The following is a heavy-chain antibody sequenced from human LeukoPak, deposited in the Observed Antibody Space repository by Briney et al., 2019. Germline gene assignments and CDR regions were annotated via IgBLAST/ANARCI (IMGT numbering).Heavy chain of an antibody. CDR3: ARINFGAFDI. Sequence: PGGSLRLSCAASGFTFSNYWMSWVRQAPGKGLGWVANINQDGSDKYYVDSVEGRFTISRDTAKNSLYLQMSSLRAEDTAVLYCARINFGAFDIWGQGTMVTVSS. J-gene: IGHJ3*02. CDR2: INQDGSDK. V-gene: IGHV3-7*01. D-gene: IGHD3-10*01. CDR1: GFTFSNYW.